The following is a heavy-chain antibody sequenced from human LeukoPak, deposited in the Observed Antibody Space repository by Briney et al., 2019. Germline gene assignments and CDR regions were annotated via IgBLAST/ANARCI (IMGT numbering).Heavy chain of an antibody. Sequence: PRLSCAASGFTSSSYAMSWVRQAPGQGLEWASSNGGGGVDTYYTDPVKGQFTISRDNSKITLYLQTNSLRLEDTAVYYCAKDPPTTGTTFDSWGRGTLVTVPS. CDR3: AKDPPTTGTTFDS. D-gene: IGHD1-1*01. CDR2: NGGGGVDT. J-gene: IGHJ4*02. CDR1: GFTSSSYA. V-gene: IGHV3-23*01.